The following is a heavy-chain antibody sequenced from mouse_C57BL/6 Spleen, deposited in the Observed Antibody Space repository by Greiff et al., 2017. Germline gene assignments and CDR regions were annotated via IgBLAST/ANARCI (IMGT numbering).Heavy chain of an antibody. V-gene: IGHV1-64*01. CDR1: GYTFTSYW. CDR2: IHPNSGST. Sequence: QVQLQQSGAELVKPGASVKLSCKASGYTFTSYWMHWVKQRPGQGLEWIGMIHPNSGSTNYNEKFKSKATLTVDKSSSTAYMQLSSLTSEDSAVYYCASGEGYYDFDYWGQGTTLTVSS. CDR3: ASGEGYYDFDY. J-gene: IGHJ2*01. D-gene: IGHD2-3*01.